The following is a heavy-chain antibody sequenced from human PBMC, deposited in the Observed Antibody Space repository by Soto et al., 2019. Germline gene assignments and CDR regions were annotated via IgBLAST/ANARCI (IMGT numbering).Heavy chain of an antibody. CDR2: ISSSSSYI. Sequence: EVQLVESGGGLVKPGGSLRLSCAASGFTFSSYSMNWVRQATGKGLEWVSSISSSSSYIYYADSVKGRFTISRDNAKNSLYLQMNSLRAEDTAVYYCASTIVAPADAFDIWGQGTMVTVSS. CDR1: GFTFSSYS. CDR3: ASTIVAPADAFDI. D-gene: IGHD5-12*01. V-gene: IGHV3-21*01. J-gene: IGHJ3*02.